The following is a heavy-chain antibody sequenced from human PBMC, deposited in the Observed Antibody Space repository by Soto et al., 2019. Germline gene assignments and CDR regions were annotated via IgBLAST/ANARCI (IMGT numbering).Heavy chain of an antibody. Sequence: ASVKVSCKASGGTFSSYAISWVRQAPGQGLEWMGGIIPIFGTANYAQKFQGRVTITADESTSTAYMELSSLRSEDTAVYYCARGLTRNNWNDGRLNYGMDVWGQGTTVTVSS. J-gene: IGHJ6*02. D-gene: IGHD1-20*01. CDR2: IIPIFGTA. CDR3: ARGLTRNNWNDGRLNYGMDV. V-gene: IGHV1-69*13. CDR1: GGTFSSYA.